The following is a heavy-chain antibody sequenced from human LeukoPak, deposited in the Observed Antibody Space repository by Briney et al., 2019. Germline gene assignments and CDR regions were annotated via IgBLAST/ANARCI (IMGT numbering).Heavy chain of an antibody. CDR3: ARDYDFWSGYFNDAFDI. D-gene: IGHD3-3*01. V-gene: IGHV1-2*06. CDR2: INPNSGGT. CDR1: GYTFTGYY. Sequence: GASVKVSCKASGYTFTGYYMHWVRQAPGQGLEWMGRINPNSGGTNYAQKFQGRVTMTRDTSLSTAYMELSRLRSDDTAVYYCARDYDFWSGYFNDAFDIWGQGTMVTVSS. J-gene: IGHJ3*02.